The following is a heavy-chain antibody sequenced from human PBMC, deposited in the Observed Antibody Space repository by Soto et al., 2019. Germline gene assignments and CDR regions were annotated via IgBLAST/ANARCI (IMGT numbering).Heavy chain of an antibody. V-gene: IGHV1-18*03. Sequence: QVHLVQSGAEVKKPGASVKVSCKGSGYAFTTYGITWVRQAPGQGLEWMGWISAHNGNTNYAQKLQGRVTVTRDTSTSTAYTELRSLRSDDMAVYYCARGRYGDYWGQGALVTVSS. CDR1: GYAFTTYG. D-gene: IGHD1-1*01. J-gene: IGHJ4*02. CDR2: ISAHNGNT. CDR3: ARGRYGDY.